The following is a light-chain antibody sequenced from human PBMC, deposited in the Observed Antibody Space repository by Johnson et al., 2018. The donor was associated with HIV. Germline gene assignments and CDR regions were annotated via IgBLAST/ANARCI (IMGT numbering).Light chain of an antibody. CDR2: DND. J-gene: IGLJ1*01. V-gene: IGLV1-51*01. Sequence: QLVFTHPPSVSAAPGQRVTISCSGSSSNIGNNYVSWYQHLPGTAPKLLIYDNDKRPSGIPDRFSGSRSGTSATLGITGLQTGDEADYYCGAWDSGLTAGVFGTGTKVTVL. CDR3: GAWDSGLTAGV. CDR1: SSNIGNNY.